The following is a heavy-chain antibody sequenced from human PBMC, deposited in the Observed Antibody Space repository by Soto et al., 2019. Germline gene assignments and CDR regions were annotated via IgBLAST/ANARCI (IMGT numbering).Heavy chain of an antibody. V-gene: IGHV3-48*01. D-gene: IGHD3-10*01. Sequence: GGSLRLSCAASGFTFSSYSMNWVRQAPGKGLEWVSYISSSSSTMYYADSVKGRFTISRDNAKNSLYLQMNSPRAEDTAVYYCTTDRSRGGSGSYYCARLNGYCVGTSCHGYYGMDVWGQGTTVTVSS. CDR1: GFTFSSYS. J-gene: IGHJ6*02. CDR2: ISSSSSTM. CDR3: TTDRSRGGSGSYYCARLNGYCVGTSCHGYYGMDV.